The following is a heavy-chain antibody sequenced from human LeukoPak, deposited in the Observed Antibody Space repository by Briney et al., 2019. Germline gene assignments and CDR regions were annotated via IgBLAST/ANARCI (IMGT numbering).Heavy chain of an antibody. J-gene: IGHJ6*02. Sequence: ASVKVSCKASGYTFTSYGISWVRQAPGQGLEWMGWISAYNGNTNYAQELQGRVTMTTDTSTSTAYMELRSLRSDDTAVYYCARDRYYDFWSGYSSGGYYYGMDVWGQGTTVTVSS. CDR2: ISAYNGNT. D-gene: IGHD3-3*01. CDR1: GYTFTSYG. CDR3: ARDRYYDFWSGYSSGGYYYGMDV. V-gene: IGHV1-18*01.